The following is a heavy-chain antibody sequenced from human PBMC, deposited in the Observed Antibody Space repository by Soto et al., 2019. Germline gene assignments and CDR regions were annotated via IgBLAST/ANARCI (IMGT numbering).Heavy chain of an antibody. Sequence: PSETLSLTCAVYGGFVTSGSYYWSWIRQPPGKGLEWIGEMSHSGGTHFNPSLKSRVTISVDTSKNQFTLKLSSVTAADTAVYYCARHPSIAKFDPWGQGTLVTVSS. J-gene: IGHJ5*02. V-gene: IGHV4-34*01. CDR1: GGFVTSGSYY. CDR3: ARHPSIAKFDP. CDR2: MSHSGGT. D-gene: IGHD3-16*02.